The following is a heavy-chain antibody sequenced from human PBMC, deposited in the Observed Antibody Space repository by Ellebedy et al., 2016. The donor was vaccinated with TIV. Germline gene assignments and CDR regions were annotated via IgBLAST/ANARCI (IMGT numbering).Heavy chain of an antibody. CDR1: GFTFSSYA. J-gene: IGHJ4*02. CDR2: ISYDGSNK. D-gene: IGHD3-10*01. V-gene: IGHV3-30*03. CDR3: ARDKLAYGSGNSVLGGGIGY. Sequence: GESLKISCAASGFTFSSYALHWVRQAPGKGLEWVTVISYDGSNKYYADSVKGRFTISRDNSRNTLFLQMNSLRADDTAVYYCARDKLAYGSGNSVLGGGIGYWGQGTLVTVSS.